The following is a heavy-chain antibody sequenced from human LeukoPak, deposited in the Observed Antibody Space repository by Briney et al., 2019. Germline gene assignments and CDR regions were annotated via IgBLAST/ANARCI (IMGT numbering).Heavy chain of an antibody. CDR1: GFTFSSYA. J-gene: IGHJ4*02. V-gene: IGHV3-23*01. CDR2: ISGCGGST. D-gene: IGHD6-19*01. CDR3: AKEGAVAGILDY. Sequence: PGGSLRLSCAASGFTFSSYAMSWVRQAPGKGLEWVSVISGCGGSTYYADSVKGRFTISRDNSKNTLYLQMNSLRAEDTAVYYCAKEGAVAGILDYWGQGTLVTVSS.